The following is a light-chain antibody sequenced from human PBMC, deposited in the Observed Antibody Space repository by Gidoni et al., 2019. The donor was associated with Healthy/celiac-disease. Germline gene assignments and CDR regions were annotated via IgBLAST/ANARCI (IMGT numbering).Light chain of an antibody. Sequence: DIQMTQSPSSLSASVGDRVTITCRASQSISSYLNWYQQKPEKAPKLLIYAASSLQSGVPSRFSGSGSGTDFTLTISSLQPEDFATYYCQQSYSTPPLTFGGXTKVEIK. V-gene: IGKV1-39*01. J-gene: IGKJ4*01. CDR3: QQSYSTPPLT. CDR1: QSISSY. CDR2: AAS.